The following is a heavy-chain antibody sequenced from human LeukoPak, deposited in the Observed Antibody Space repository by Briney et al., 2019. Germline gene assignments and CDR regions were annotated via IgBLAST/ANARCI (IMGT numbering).Heavy chain of an antibody. Sequence: SETLSLTCTVSGGSISSGGYYWSWIRQHPGKGLEWIGYIYYSGSTYYNPSLKSRVTISVDTSKNQFSLKLSSVTAADTAVYYCARDGATGTGDWFDPWGQGTLATVSS. CDR3: ARDGATGTGDWFDP. CDR1: GGSISSGGYY. V-gene: IGHV4-31*03. D-gene: IGHD1-1*01. CDR2: IYYSGST. J-gene: IGHJ5*02.